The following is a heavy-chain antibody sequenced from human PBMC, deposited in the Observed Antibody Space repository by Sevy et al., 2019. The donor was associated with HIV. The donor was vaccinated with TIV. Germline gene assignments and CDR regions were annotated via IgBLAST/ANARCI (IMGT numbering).Heavy chain of an antibody. CDR2: VYYTGIS. Sequence: SETLSLTCTVSGDSISSSSYYWGWIRQPPGKGLEWIGSVYYTGISFYTPSLKSRVTISVDTSKNQFSLKLTSVTAADTAVYYCARRRSGSSSGRWLDPWGQGALVTVSS. CDR1: GDSISSSSYY. CDR3: ARRRSGSSSGRWLDP. J-gene: IGHJ5*02. V-gene: IGHV4-39*01. D-gene: IGHD6-6*01.